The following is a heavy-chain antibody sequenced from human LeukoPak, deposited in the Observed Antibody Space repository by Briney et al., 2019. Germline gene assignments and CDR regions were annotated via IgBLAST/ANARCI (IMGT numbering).Heavy chain of an antibody. V-gene: IGHV4-39*07. D-gene: IGHD3-3*01. CDR3: ARESRITIFGVVRYASDI. CDR2: INHSGST. Sequence: PSETLSLTCIVSGGSISSISSNNYHWGWIRQPPGKGLEWIGEINHSGSTDYNPSLKSRVTISVDTSKNQFSLKLSSVTAADTAVYYCARESRITIFGVVRYASDIWGQGTMVTVSS. CDR1: GGSISSISSNNYH. J-gene: IGHJ3*02.